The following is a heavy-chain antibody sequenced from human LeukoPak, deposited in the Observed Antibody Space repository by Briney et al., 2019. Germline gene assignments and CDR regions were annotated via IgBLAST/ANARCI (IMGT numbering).Heavy chain of an antibody. V-gene: IGHV4-61*08. CDR2: IYYSGST. Sequence: PSETLSLTCTVSGGSISSGGYYWSWIRQPPGKGLEWIGYIYYSGSTNYNPSLKSRVTISVDTSKNQFSLKLSSVTAADTAVYYCARHGRLRWPFALTPWGQGTLVTVSS. CDR3: ARHGRLRWPFALTP. CDR1: GGSISSGGYY. D-gene: IGHD4-23*01. J-gene: IGHJ5*02.